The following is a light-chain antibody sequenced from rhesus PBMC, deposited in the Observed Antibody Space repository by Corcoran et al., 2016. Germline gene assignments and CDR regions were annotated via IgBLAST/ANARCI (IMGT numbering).Light chain of an antibody. J-gene: IGKJ1*01. CDR2: KAS. CDR3: QQYSSSWA. V-gene: IGKV1-22*01. CDR1: QGMSSW. Sequence: DIQMTQSPSSLSASVGDTVTITGRVSQGMSSWLAGYQQKPGKAPKLLIFKASSLQSGVPARFSGSGSGTDFTLPISSLQSEDFATYYCQQYSSSWAFGQGTKVEIK.